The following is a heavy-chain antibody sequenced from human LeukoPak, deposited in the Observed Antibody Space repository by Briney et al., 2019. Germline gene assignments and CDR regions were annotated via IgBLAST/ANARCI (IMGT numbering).Heavy chain of an antibody. Sequence: SLRLSCAASGFTFSDYYMSWIRQAPGKGLEWVSYISSSGSTIYYADSVKGRFTISRDNAKNSLYLQRNSLRAEDTAVYYCARDQKAGSLDDAFDIWGEGTMVTVSS. CDR1: GFTFSDYY. CDR2: ISSSGSTI. V-gene: IGHV3-11*04. CDR3: ARDQKAGSLDDAFDI. D-gene: IGHD3-16*02. J-gene: IGHJ3*02.